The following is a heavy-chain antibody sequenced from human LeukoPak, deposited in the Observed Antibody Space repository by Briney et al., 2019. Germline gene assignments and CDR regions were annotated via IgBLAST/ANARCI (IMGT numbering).Heavy chain of an antibody. V-gene: IGHV4-59*01. CDR2: IYYSGST. Sequence: PSETLSLTCTLSGASISGFYWSWIRQPPGKGLEWIGYIYYSGSTNYNPSLKSRVTISVDTSKNQFSLKLSSVTAADAAVYYCARATYYDSSGYYYDAYAFDIWGQGTMVTVSS. CDR3: ARATYYDSSGYYYDAYAFDI. CDR1: GASISGFY. J-gene: IGHJ3*02. D-gene: IGHD3-22*01.